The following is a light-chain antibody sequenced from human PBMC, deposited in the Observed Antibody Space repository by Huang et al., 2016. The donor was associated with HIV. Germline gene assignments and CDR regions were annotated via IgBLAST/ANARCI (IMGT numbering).Light chain of an antibody. CDR2: GSS. CDR3: HQYNNWLLS. V-gene: IGKV3-15*01. CDR1: RSVSTN. Sequence: EIVMTQSPATLSGSPGQRVTLSCRANRSVSTNLAWYKQRHGQAPRLLIYGSSTRAPGIPARVSGSGSGTDFSLTISSRQSEDFALYYCHQYNNWLLSFGGGTRV. J-gene: IGKJ4*01.